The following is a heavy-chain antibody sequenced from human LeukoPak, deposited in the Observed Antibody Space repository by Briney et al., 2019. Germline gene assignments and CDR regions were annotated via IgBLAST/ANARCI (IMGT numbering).Heavy chain of an antibody. Sequence: SETLSLTCTVSGGSISSYYWSWIRQPPGKGLEWIGYIYYSGSTNYNPSLKSRVTISVDTSKNQFSLKLSSVTAADTAVYYCARDEGSGWYALEYWGQGTLVTVSS. CDR2: IYYSGST. D-gene: IGHD6-19*01. V-gene: IGHV4-59*01. CDR3: ARDEGSGWYALEY. J-gene: IGHJ4*02. CDR1: GGSISSYY.